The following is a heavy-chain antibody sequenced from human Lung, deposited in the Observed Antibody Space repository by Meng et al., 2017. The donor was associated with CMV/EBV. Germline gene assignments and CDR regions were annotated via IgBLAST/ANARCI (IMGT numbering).Heavy chain of an antibody. J-gene: IGHJ4*02. CDR2: IRTRGYGATT. Sequence: SCAASGFMFRDYPMTWVRQAPGRGLEWVALIRTRGYGATTEYAASVKGRFTVSRDDSNSFVYLQMNSLKTEDTAGYFCSSPTTLSRSVDFWGQGTLVTVSS. D-gene: IGHD4-11*01. CDR3: SSPTTLSRSVDF. CDR1: GFMFRDYP. V-gene: IGHV3-49*04.